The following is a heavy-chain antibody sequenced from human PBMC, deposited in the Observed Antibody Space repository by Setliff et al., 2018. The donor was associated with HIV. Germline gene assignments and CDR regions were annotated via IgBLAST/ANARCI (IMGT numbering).Heavy chain of an antibody. V-gene: IGHV3-7*01. CDR1: GFTFSNYW. CDR3: AGGLESRSGWLEMPHILNY. J-gene: IGHJ4*02. CDR2: INEDGSEE. D-gene: IGHD6-19*01. Sequence: GGSLRLSCAVSGFTFSNYWMSWVRQAPGKGLEWVANINEDGSEENYVESVMGRFTVSRDNTKKLVFLQMNSLRAEDTAVYYCAGGLESRSGWLEMPHILNYWGQGTLVTVSS.